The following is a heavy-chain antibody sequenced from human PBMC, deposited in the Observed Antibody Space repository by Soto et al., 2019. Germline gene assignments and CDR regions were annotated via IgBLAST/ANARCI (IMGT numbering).Heavy chain of an antibody. V-gene: IGHV4-39*01. CDR3: ARHAGGFLEWSINWFDP. CDR1: GGSISSSSYY. J-gene: IGHJ5*02. CDR2: IYYSGST. Sequence: PSEPLSLTCTVSGGSISSSSYYWGWIRQPPGKGLDWIGSIYYSGSTYYNPSLKSRVTISVDTSKNQFSLKLSSVTAADTAVYYCARHAGGFLEWSINWFDPWGQGTLVTVSS. D-gene: IGHD3-3*01.